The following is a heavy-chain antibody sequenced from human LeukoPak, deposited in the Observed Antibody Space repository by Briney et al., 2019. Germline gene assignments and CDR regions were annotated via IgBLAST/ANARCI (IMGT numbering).Heavy chain of an antibody. J-gene: IGHJ4*02. D-gene: IGHD7-27*01. Sequence: GGSLRLSCAVSGITLSNYGVSWVRQAPGKGLEWVAVIVGDGSKAHCADSVRGRFTVSRDNSKNTLYLQMNSLRAEDTAVYYCARDSITGDNSLDFWGRGTLVTVSS. CDR2: IVGDGSKA. CDR1: GITLSNYG. V-gene: IGHV3-30*03. CDR3: ARDSITGDNSLDF.